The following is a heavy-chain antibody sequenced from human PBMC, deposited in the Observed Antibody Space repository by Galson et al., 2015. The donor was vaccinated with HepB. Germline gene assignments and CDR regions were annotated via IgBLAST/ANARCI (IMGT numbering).Heavy chain of an antibody. D-gene: IGHD2-2*02. Sequence: LSLTCAVYGGSFSDYYWNWIRQPPGTGLEWIGEINQSGNTNYNPSLKSRVSISVDTSKDQFSLELRSLAAADTAVYYCARGSCSRPTCYTKSHDAFDIWGRGTMVTVSS. CDR3: ARGSCSRPTCYTKSHDAFDI. V-gene: IGHV4-34*01. J-gene: IGHJ3*02. CDR2: INQSGNT. CDR1: GGSFSDYY.